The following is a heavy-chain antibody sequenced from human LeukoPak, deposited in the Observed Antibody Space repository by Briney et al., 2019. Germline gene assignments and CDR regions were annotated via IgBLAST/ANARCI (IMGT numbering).Heavy chain of an antibody. CDR2: IYSGGST. J-gene: IGHJ4*02. CDR3: ARGSSTSCLDY. V-gene: IGHV3-66*01. Sequence: AGSLTLSCAASGFAISSFWMTWVRQAPGKGLEWVSVIYSGGSTYYADSVKGRFTISRDNSKNTLYLQMNSLRAEDTAVYYCARGSSTSCLDYWGQGTLVTVSS. CDR1: GFAISSFW. D-gene: IGHD2-2*01.